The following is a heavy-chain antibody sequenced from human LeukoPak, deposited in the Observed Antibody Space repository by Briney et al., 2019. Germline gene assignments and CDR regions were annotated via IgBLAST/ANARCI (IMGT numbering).Heavy chain of an antibody. Sequence: PSETLSLTCTVSGGSISIYYWSWIRQPPGKGLEWIGYIYYSGSTNYNPSLKSRVAISVDTSKNQFSLKLSSVTAADTAVYYCAREGGTTGFDYWGQGTLVTVSS. J-gene: IGHJ4*02. V-gene: IGHV4-59*01. D-gene: IGHD2/OR15-2a*01. CDR2: IYYSGST. CDR3: AREGGTTGFDY. CDR1: GGSISIYY.